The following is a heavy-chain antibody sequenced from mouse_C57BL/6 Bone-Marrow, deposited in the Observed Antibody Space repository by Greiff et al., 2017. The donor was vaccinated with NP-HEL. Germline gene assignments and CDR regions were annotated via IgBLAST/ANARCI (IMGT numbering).Heavy chain of an antibody. CDR2: IDPETGGT. V-gene: IGHV1-15*01. Sequence: QVQLQQSGAELVRPGASVTLSCKASGYTFTDYEMHWVKQTPVHGLEWIGAIDPETGGTAYNQKFKGKAILTADKSSSTAYMELRSLTSEDSAVYYCTRFPCITTVVASRGFAYWGQGTLVTVSA. CDR3: TRFPCITTVVASRGFAY. D-gene: IGHD1-1*01. J-gene: IGHJ3*01. CDR1: GYTFTDYE.